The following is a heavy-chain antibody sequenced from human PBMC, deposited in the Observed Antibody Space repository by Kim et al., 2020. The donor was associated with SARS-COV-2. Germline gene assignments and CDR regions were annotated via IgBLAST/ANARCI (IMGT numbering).Heavy chain of an antibody. CDR1: GFTFSSYG. V-gene: IGHV3-33*06. CDR2: ISYDGSNK. Sequence: GGSLRLSCAASGFTFSSYGMHWVRQAPGKGLEWVAVISYDGSNKYYADSVKGRFTISRDNSKNTLYLQMNSLRAEDTAVYYCAKVDDLFDYGDRGNWYFDLWGRGTLVTVSS. D-gene: IGHD4-17*01. CDR3: AKVDDLFDYGDRGNWYFDL. J-gene: IGHJ2*01.